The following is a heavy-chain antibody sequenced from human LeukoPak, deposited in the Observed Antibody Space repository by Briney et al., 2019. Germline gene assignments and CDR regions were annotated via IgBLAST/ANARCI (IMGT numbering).Heavy chain of an antibody. CDR2: IKQDGSEK. Sequence: GGSLRLSCAASGFTFSSYSMNWVRQAPGKGLEWVANIKQDGSEKYYVDSVKGRFTISRDNAKNSLYLQMNSLRAEDTAVYYCAREGEWYYYDSSGYYLNYFDYWGQGTLVTVSS. V-gene: IGHV3-7*01. CDR3: AREGEWYYYDSSGYYLNYFDY. CDR1: GFTFSSYS. D-gene: IGHD3-22*01. J-gene: IGHJ4*02.